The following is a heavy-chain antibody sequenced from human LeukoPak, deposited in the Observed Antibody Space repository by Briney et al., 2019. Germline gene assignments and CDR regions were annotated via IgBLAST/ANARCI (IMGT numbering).Heavy chain of an antibody. D-gene: IGHD5-12*01. CDR3: ARLWLPNGYFDY. CDR2: VNPNSGVT. CDR1: GYTFTAYF. J-gene: IGHJ4*02. V-gene: IGHV1-2*06. Sequence: GASVKVSCKASGYTFTAYFMHWVRQAPGQGLEWMGRVNPNSGVTNSIQKFQGRVTMTRDTSISTAYMELSGLRSDDTAVYYCARLWLPNGYFDYWGQGTLVTVSS.